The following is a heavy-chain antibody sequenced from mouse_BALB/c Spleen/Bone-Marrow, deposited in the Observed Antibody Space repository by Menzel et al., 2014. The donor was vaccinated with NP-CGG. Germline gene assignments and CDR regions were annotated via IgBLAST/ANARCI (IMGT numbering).Heavy chain of an antibody. D-gene: IGHD1-1*01. CDR2: ISSGSSTI. V-gene: IGHV5-17*02. J-gene: IGHJ2*01. CDR1: VFTFSSFG. Sequence: EVQLVESGGGLVQPGGSRKLSCAASVFTFSSFGMHWVRQAPEKGLEWVAYISSGSSTIYYADTVMGRFTISRDNPKNTLFLQMTSLRSEDTAMYYCARSGSSSGYFDYWGQGTTLTASS. CDR3: ARSGSSSGYFDY.